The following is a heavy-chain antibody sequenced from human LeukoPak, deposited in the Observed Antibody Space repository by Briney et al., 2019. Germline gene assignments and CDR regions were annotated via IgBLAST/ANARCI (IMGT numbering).Heavy chain of an antibody. D-gene: IGHD1-26*01. CDR1: GYTFSTYY. CDR2: INPTGGTT. Sequence: ASVRVSCKASGYTFSTYYMHWVRQAPGQGLEWVGVINPTGGTTAYAQKFQGRVTMTRDTSSSTVYMELSSLRIEDTAVYCCSRDLGGSYNDYWGQGTRVTVSS. CDR3: SRDLGGSYNDY. J-gene: IGHJ4*02. V-gene: IGHV1-46*01.